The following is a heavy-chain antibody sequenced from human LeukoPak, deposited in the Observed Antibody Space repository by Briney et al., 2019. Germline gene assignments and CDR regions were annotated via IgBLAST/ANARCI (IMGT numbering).Heavy chain of an antibody. Sequence: PGGSLTLSCAASGCTFSSYSMTWVRQAPGKGLEWVASISSTSTFIYSADSVKGRFTISRDTAKNSLFLQMNSLRAEDTAIYYCARDYFDSSDYPQTYYYYYMDVWGKGTTVTVSS. CDR2: ISSTSTFI. V-gene: IGHV3-21*01. J-gene: IGHJ6*03. D-gene: IGHD3-22*01. CDR3: ARDYFDSSDYPQTYYYYYMDV. CDR1: GCTFSSYS.